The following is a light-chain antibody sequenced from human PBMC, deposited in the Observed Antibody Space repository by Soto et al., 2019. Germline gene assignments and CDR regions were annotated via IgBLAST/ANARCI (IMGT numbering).Light chain of an antibody. CDR2: DVS. CDR3: CSYAGSVV. V-gene: IGLV2-11*01. CDR1: SSDVGGYNY. Sequence: QSALTQPRSVSGSPGQSVTISCTGTSSDVGGYNYVSWYQQHPGKAPKLMIYDVSKRPSGVPDRFSGSKSGNTASLTISGLQAEDEADYYFCSYAGSVVFGGGTKVTVL. J-gene: IGLJ2*01.